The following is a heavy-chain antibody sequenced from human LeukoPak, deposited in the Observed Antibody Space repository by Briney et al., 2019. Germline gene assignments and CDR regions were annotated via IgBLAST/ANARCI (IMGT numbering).Heavy chain of an antibody. Sequence: SQTLSLTCTVSGGSISSSSYYWGWIRQPPGKGLEWIGSIYYSGSTYYNPSLKSRVTISVDTSKNQFSLKLSSVTAADTAVYYCARVRYDSGSFTERIFDYWGQGTLVTVSS. CDR1: GGSISSSSYY. V-gene: IGHV4-39*07. J-gene: IGHJ4*02. D-gene: IGHD1-26*01. CDR3: ARVRYDSGSFTERIFDY. CDR2: IYYSGST.